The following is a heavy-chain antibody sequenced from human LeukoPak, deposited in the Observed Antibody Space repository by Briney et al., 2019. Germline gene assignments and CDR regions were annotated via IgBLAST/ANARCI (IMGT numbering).Heavy chain of an antibody. J-gene: IGHJ4*02. V-gene: IGHV3-7*01. D-gene: IGHD2-2*01. CDR1: GFTFSSYW. CDR2: IKQDGSEK. Sequence: GGSLRLSCAASGFTFSSYWMSWVRQAPGKGLEWVANIKQDGSEKYYVDSVKGRFTISRDNAKNSLYLQMNSLRAEDTAVYCCAKSHCGSFSCSRAEFWGQGTLVTVSS. CDR3: AKSHCGSFSCSRAEF.